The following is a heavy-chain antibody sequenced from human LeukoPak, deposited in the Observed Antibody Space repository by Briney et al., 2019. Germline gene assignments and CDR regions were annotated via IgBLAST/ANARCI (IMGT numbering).Heavy chain of an antibody. D-gene: IGHD4-11*01. J-gene: IGHJ5*02. CDR1: GFTFSSYV. V-gene: IGHV3-30*02. CDR2: IRYDGSNK. Sequence: HPGGSLRLSCAASGFTFSSYVMHWVRQAPGKGLEWVAFIRYDGSNKYYAASVKGRFTISRDNSKNTLYLQMNNLRAEDTAVYYCAKRRAYSNYLNWFDPWGQGTLVTVSS. CDR3: AKRRAYSNYLNWFDP.